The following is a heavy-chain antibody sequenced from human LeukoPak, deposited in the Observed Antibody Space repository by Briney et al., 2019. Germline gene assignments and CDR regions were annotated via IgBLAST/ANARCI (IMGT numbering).Heavy chain of an antibody. Sequence: SVKVSCKASGGTFSSYAISWVRQAPGQGLEWMGGIIPIFGTANYAQKFQGRVTITADESTSTAYMELSSLRSEDTAVYYCARSEPSGAILYYFDYWGQGTLVTVSS. J-gene: IGHJ4*02. V-gene: IGHV1-69*13. CDR3: ARSEPSGAILYYFDY. D-gene: IGHD1-26*01. CDR2: IIPIFGTA. CDR1: GGTFSSYA.